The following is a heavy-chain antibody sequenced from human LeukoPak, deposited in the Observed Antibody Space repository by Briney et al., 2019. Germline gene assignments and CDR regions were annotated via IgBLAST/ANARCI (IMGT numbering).Heavy chain of an antibody. D-gene: IGHD3-3*02. CDR3: ARDGSSISFQY. J-gene: IGHJ1*01. CDR2: IDSGGST. Sequence: GGSLRLSCAASGFTVSSNYMSWVRQAPRKGLEWVSIIDSGGSTHYADSVKGRFTISRDNSKNTLYLQMNSLGAEDTAVYYCARDGSSISFQYWGQGALVTVSS. V-gene: IGHV3-66*01. CDR1: GFTVSSNY.